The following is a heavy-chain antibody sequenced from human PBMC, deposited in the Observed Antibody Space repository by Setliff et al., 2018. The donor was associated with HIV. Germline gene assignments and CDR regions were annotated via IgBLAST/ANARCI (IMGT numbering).Heavy chain of an antibody. D-gene: IGHD5-12*01. CDR1: GFNFRTYS. V-gene: IGHV3-7*05. CDR3: ARDHVSDGLVLDY. J-gene: IGHJ4*02. Sequence: HPGGSLRLSCAASGFNFRTYSMNWVRQAPGKGLEWVANINQDGSETYYVDSVKGRFTISRDNAKNSLFLQMNSLRAGDTAVYYCARDHVSDGLVLDYWGQGTLVTVSS. CDR2: INQDGSET.